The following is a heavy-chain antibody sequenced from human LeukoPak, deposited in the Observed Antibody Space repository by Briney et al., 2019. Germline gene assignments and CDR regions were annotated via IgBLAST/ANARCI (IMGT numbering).Heavy chain of an antibody. Sequence: GAIVQVSCKASGYTLVNHGITWVRQAPGQGLEWMGWINPNSGGTNYAQKFQGRVTMTRDTSISTAYMELSRLRSDDTAVYYCAREGPYYDIPTVLVSPQFDYWGQGTLVTVSS. D-gene: IGHD3-9*01. CDR3: AREGPYYDIPTVLVSPQFDY. J-gene: IGHJ4*02. V-gene: IGHV1-2*02. CDR2: INPNSGGT. CDR1: GYTLVNHG.